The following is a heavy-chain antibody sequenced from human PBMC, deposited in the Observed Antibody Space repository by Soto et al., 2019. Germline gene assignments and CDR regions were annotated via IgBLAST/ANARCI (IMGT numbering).Heavy chain of an antibody. CDR1: GFTFSSYE. V-gene: IGHV3-48*03. CDR2: ISSSGSTI. J-gene: IGHJ6*02. Sequence: GSLRLSCAASGFTFSSYEMNWVRQAPGKGLEWVSYISSSGSTIYYADSVKGRFTISRDNAKNSLYLQMNSLRAEDTAVYYCASLMYYYYGMDVWGQGTTVTVSS. D-gene: IGHD2-8*01. CDR3: ASLMYYYYGMDV.